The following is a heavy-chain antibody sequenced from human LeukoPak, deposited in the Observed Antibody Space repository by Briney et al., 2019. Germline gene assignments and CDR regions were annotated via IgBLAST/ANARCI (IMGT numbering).Heavy chain of an antibody. CDR1: GYTFNNFG. D-gene: IGHD3-16*01. Sequence: GTSVKVSCKASGYTFNNFGISWVRQAPGQGLEWLGWINAYNGDTNYAQKFQGRVTITTDESTSTAYMELSSLRSEDTAVYYCARDVQGEAFDIWGQGTMVTVSS. CDR2: INAYNGDT. CDR3: ARDVQGEAFDI. J-gene: IGHJ3*02. V-gene: IGHV1-18*01.